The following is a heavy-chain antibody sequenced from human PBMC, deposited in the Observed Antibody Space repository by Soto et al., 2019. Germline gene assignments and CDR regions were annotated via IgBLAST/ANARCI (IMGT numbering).Heavy chain of an antibody. V-gene: IGHV3-7*05. J-gene: IGHJ3*02. CDR3: ARDASPGSGPYYDAFDI. CDR1: GFTFSDYW. Sequence: EVQLVESGGGLVQPGESLRLSCSASGFTFSDYWMTWVRQAPGKGLEWVANIRKDESKKSYLDSVRGRFTVSRDNARNLLYLQMDSLRAEDTALYYCARDASPGSGPYYDAFDIWGQGTMVTVSS. CDR2: IRKDESKK. D-gene: IGHD3-22*01.